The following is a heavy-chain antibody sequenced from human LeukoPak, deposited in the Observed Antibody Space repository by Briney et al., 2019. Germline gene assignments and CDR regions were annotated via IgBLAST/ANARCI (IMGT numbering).Heavy chain of an antibody. D-gene: IGHD5-18*01. J-gene: IGHJ5*02. Sequence: GGSLRLSCAISGFTFSACELTWVRQAPGKGLEWVSSISSTSYIYYADSVKGRFTISRDNAKNSVYLQMNSLRAEDTAVYYCARDTAMVKFDPWGQGTLVTVSS. CDR2: ISSTSYI. V-gene: IGHV3-69-1*01. CDR3: ARDTAMVKFDP. CDR1: GFTFSACE.